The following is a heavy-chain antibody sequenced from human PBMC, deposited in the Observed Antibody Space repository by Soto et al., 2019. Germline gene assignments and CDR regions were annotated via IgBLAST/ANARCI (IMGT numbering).Heavy chain of an antibody. J-gene: IGHJ3*02. D-gene: IGHD1-1*01. CDR3: ARVERGTATTVVDAFDI. CDR2: MSHSGGT. Sequence: QVQLQQWGAGLLKPSETLSLTCAVYGGSVSGANYYWSWIRQPPGKGLEWIGEMSHSGGTPFNPSLKSRFTISVDTSTNQFSLKMSSVTAADTALYYCARVERGTATTVVDAFDIWGPGTMVTVSS. V-gene: IGHV4-34*01. CDR1: GGSVSGANYY.